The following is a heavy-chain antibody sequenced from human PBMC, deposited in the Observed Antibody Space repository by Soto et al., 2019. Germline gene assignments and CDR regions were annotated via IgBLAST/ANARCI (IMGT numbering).Heavy chain of an antibody. CDR2: IMPLFGKP. Sequence: GASVKVSCKASGVSFSGYAFSWVRQAPGQGLEWMGGIMPLFGKPDYAQKFQGRVTITADESTSTTYMELSSLRSEDTALYFCASASSTSWLYYFDYWGQGTQVTVSS. CDR1: GVSFSGYA. D-gene: IGHD2-2*01. J-gene: IGHJ4*02. CDR3: ASASSTSWLYYFDY. V-gene: IGHV1-69*13.